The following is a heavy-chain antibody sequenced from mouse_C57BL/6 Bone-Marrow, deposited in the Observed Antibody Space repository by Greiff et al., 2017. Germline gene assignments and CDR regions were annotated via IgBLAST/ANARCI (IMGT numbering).Heavy chain of an antibody. CDR3: ARDNYYAAFDY. Sequence: EVQLVESEGGLVQPGSSMKLSCTASGFTFSDYYMAWVRQVPEKGLEWVANINYDGSSTYYLDSLKSRFIIPRDNAKNILYLQMSSLKSEDTATYYCARDNYYAAFDYWGQGTTLTVSS. V-gene: IGHV5-16*01. J-gene: IGHJ2*01. D-gene: IGHD1-1*01. CDR1: GFTFSDYY. CDR2: INYDGSST.